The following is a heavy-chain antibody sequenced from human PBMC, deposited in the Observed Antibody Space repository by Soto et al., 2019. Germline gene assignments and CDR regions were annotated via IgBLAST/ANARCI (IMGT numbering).Heavy chain of an antibody. CDR1: GFTFSSYG. CDR2: IWYDGSNK. V-gene: IGHV3-33*01. Sequence: QVQLVESGGGVVQPGRSLRLSCAASGFTFSSYGMHWVRQAPGKGLEWVAGIWYDGSNKYYADSVKGRFTISRDNSKKTLYLQMNSLSDEDTAVYYCARDGFGATDYYYGMDVWGQGTTVNGSS. J-gene: IGHJ6*02. D-gene: IGHD4-17*01. CDR3: ARDGFGATDYYYGMDV.